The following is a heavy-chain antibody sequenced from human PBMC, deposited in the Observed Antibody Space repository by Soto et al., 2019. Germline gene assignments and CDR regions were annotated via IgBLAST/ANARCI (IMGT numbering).Heavy chain of an antibody. CDR1: GFSLSTPAVG. D-gene: IGHD3-10*01. J-gene: IGHJ6*02. CDR3: AHSLGEVRGRYSNYFGLEV. Sequence: QITLKESGPTLVKPTQTLTLTCTFSGFSLSTPAVGVGWIRQPPGTALEWLALIYWDDDKTYSPSLKTRLSFSRGTSKNQVPLTMTNMDPVDTATYYCAHSLGEVRGRYSNYFGLEVWGQGTTVTVSS. V-gene: IGHV2-5*02. CDR2: IYWDDDK.